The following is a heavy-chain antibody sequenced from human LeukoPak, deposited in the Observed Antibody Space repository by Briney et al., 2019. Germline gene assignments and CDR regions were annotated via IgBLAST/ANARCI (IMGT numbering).Heavy chain of an antibody. J-gene: IGHJ5*02. Sequence: GGSLRLSCAASGFSFSYYWMHWVRQGSGKGPVWVCRIIGDGTRTDYADSVKGRFTISRDNAKSTLYLQMNSLTAEDTAVYYCLRVDDTNGHNWFDPWGQGTLVTVSS. V-gene: IGHV3-74*01. D-gene: IGHD2-8*01. CDR2: IIGDGTRT. CDR1: GFSFSYYW. CDR3: LRVDDTNGHNWFDP.